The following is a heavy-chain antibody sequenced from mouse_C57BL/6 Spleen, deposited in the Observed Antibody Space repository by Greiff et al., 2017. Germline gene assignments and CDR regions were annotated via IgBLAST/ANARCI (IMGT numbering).Heavy chain of an antibody. CDR1: GYAFSSSW. D-gene: IGHD1-1*01. V-gene: IGHV1-82*01. CDR3: ARERGGSSPYYFDY. CDR2: IYPGDGDT. Sequence: QVHVKQSGPELVKPGASVKISCKASGYAFSSSWMNWVKQRPGKGLEWIGRIYPGDGDTNYNGKFKGKATLTADKSSSTAYMQLSSLTSEDSAVYFCARERGGSSPYYFDYWGQGTTLTVSS. J-gene: IGHJ2*01.